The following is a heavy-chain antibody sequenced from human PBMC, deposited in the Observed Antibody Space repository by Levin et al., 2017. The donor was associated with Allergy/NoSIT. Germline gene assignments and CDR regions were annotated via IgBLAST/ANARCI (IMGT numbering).Heavy chain of an antibody. D-gene: IGHD2-15*01. V-gene: IGHV3-23*01. Sequence: GESLKISCAASGFTFSSYAMSWVRQAPGKGLEWVSAISGSGGSTYYADSVKGRFTISRDNSKNTLYLQMNSLRAEDTAVYYCAKEGVVVVAATHGGRWGRGTLVTVSS. CDR1: GFTFSSYA. CDR2: ISGSGGST. J-gene: IGHJ2*01. CDR3: AKEGVVVVAATHGGR.